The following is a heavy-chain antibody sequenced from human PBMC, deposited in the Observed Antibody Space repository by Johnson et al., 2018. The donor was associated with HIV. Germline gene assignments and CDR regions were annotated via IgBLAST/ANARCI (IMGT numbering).Heavy chain of an antibody. Sequence: QVQLVESGGGVVQPGRSLRLSCVASGFSFGSYAMHWARQAPGKGLEWVAVIWYDGTTKYYGDSVKGRFTISRDNSKNTLYLQMNSLRAEEPAVYYCARDRTSQRWELLPDDAFDIWGQGTMVTVSS. V-gene: IGHV3-33*01. J-gene: IGHJ3*02. CDR3: ARDRTSQRWELLPDDAFDI. D-gene: IGHD1-26*01. CDR2: IWYDGTTK. CDR1: GFSFGSYA.